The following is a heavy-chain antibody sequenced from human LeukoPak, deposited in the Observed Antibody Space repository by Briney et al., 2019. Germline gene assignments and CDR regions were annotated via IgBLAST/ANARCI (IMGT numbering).Heavy chain of an antibody. D-gene: IGHD2-15*01. V-gene: IGHV3-30-3*01. CDR2: ISYDGSNK. CDR3: ARAPRGFLPTYYYYGLDV. CDR1: GFTFSSYA. Sequence: GGSLRLSCAASGFTFSSYAVHWVRQAPGKGLEWVAVISYDGSNKYYADSVKGRFTISRDNSKNTLYLQMNSLTAEDTAVYYCARAPRGFLPTYYYYGLDVWGQGTTVTVSS. J-gene: IGHJ6*02.